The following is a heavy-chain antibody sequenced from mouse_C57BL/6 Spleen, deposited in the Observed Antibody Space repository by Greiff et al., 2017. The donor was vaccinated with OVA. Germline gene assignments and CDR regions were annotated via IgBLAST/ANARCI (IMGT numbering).Heavy chain of an antibody. CDR3: ARTYFKTPFAY. CDR1: GYTFTDYY. V-gene: IGHV1-26*01. D-gene: IGHD2-10*01. J-gene: IGHJ3*01. Sequence: EVQLQQSGPELVKPGASVKISCKASGYTFTDYYMNWVKQSHGKSLEWIGDINPNNGGTSYNQKFKGKATLTVDKSSSTAYMELRSLTSEDSAVYYCARTYFKTPFAYWGQGTLVTVSA. CDR2: INPNNGGT.